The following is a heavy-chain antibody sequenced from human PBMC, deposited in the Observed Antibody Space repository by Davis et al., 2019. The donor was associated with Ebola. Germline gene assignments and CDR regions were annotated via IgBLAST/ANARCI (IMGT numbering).Heavy chain of an antibody. V-gene: IGHV1-3*01. D-gene: IGHD6-19*01. CDR1: GYTFISYA. J-gene: IGHJ5*02. CDR2: INAGNGNT. CDR3: ARDKAVGGTRWFEP. Sequence: ASSVKVSCKASGYTFISYAMHWVRQAPGHRLEWLGWINAGNGNTKYSQKFQGRVTITRDTSASTAYMELSSLRSEETAVYYCARDKAVGGTRWFEPWGQGTLVTVSS.